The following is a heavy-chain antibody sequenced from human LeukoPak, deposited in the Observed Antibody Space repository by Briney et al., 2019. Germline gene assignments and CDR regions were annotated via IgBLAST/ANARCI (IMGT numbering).Heavy chain of an antibody. V-gene: IGHV3-7*01. D-gene: IGHD3-10*01. CDR3: ARDAFGDFSY. Sequence: GGSLRLSCEASGLSFGSYWMDWVRQAPGKGLEWVANIRKDGGDIHYVDSVKGRFTISRDNAKNSVYLQMHSLRAEDTAMYYCARDAFGDFSYWGQGILVTVSS. CDR2: IRKDGGDI. CDR1: GLSFGSYW. J-gene: IGHJ4*02.